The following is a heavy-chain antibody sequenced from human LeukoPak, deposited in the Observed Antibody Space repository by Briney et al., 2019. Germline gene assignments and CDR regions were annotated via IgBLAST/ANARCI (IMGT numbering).Heavy chain of an antibody. CDR3: ARPMAECSGGSCYSAPNNWFDP. D-gene: IGHD2-15*01. CDR1: GGSISSSSYY. CDR2: IYYSGST. J-gene: IGHJ5*02. V-gene: IGHV4-39*01. Sequence: PSETLSLTCTVSGGSISSSSYYWGWIRQPPGKGLEWIGSIYYSGSTYYNPSLKSRVTISVDTPKNQFSLKLSSVTAADTAVYYCARPMAECSGGSCYSAPNNWFDPWGQGTLVTVSS.